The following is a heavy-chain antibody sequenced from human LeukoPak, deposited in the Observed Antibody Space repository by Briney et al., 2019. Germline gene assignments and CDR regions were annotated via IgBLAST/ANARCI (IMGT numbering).Heavy chain of an antibody. J-gene: IGHJ4*02. CDR2: IYYSGST. CDR1: GGSISSYY. Sequence: SETLSLTCTVSGGSISSYYWSWIRQPPGKGLEWIGYIYYSGSTNYNPSLKSRVTISVGTSKNQFSLKLSSVTAADTAVYYCARGGATLRWLQLPYYFDYWGQGTLVTVSS. CDR3: ARGGATLRWLQLPYYFDY. D-gene: IGHD5-24*01. V-gene: IGHV4-59*08.